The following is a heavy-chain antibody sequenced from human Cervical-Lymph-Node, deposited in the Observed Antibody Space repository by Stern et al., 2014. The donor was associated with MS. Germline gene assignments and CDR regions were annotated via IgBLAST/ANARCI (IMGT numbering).Heavy chain of an antibody. CDR1: GFIFSNYA. CDR3: ASQI. CDR2: VSSDGANT. J-gene: IGHJ3*02. Sequence: QVQLVESGGGVVQPGRSLRLSCAASGFIFSNYAMHWVRQPPGEGLEWGAVVSSDGANTYFADSVKGRFTISRDNSKNTLYLQMNSLKIEDTAIYYCASQIWGQGTMVTVSS. V-gene: IGHV3-30*01.